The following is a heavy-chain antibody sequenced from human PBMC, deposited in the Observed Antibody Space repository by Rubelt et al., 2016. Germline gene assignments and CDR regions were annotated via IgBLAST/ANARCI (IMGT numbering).Heavy chain of an antibody. J-gene: IGHJ4*02. CDR2: ISAYKGNT. CDR1: GYTFTSYG. CDR3: ARDTRYSSSSNFDY. Sequence: QVQLVQSGAEVKKPGASVKVSCKASGYTFTSYGISWVRQAPGQGLEWMGGISAYKGNTNYAHKCQGRVTMTTDTSTSTAYMELRSLRSDDTAVYYCARDTRYSSSSNFDYWGQGTLVTVSS. D-gene: IGHD6-13*01. V-gene: IGHV1-18*01.